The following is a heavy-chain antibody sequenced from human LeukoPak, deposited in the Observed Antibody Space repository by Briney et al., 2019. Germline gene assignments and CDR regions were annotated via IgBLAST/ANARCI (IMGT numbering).Heavy chain of an antibody. D-gene: IGHD6-13*01. Sequence: GGSLRLSCAASGFTFSSYWMTWVRQAPGKGLEWVANIKLDGSEKYYVDSVKGRFTISRDNAKNSLFLQMNSLSAEDTAVYYCARISSSYYFFASWGQGTLVTVSS. CDR1: GFTFSSYW. J-gene: IGHJ4*02. V-gene: IGHV3-7*01. CDR2: IKLDGSEK. CDR3: ARISSSYYFFAS.